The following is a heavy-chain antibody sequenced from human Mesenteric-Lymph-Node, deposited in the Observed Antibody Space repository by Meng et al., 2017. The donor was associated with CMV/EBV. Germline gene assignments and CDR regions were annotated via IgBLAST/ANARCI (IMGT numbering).Heavy chain of an antibody. CDR1: GFTVSSHY. J-gene: IGHJ6*02. CDR3: ARSPLNEDYYYYYGMDV. CDR2: IYSGGST. Sequence: GESLKISCAASGFTVSSHYMSWVRQAPGKGLEWVSVIYSGGSTYYADSVKGRFTISRDNSKNTLYLQMNSLRAEDTAVYYCARSPLNEDYYYYYGMDVWGQGTTVTVSS. V-gene: IGHV3-53*01.